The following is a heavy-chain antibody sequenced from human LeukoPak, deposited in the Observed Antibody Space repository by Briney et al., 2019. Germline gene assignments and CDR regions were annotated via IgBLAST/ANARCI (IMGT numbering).Heavy chain of an antibody. D-gene: IGHD2-8*01. CDR3: ASLGYCTNGVCLYYYYGMDV. CDR2: INHSGST. CDR1: GGSFSGYY. Sequence: SESLSLTCAVYGGSFSGYYWSWIRQPPGKGLEWIGEINHSGSTNYNPSLKSRVTISVDTSKNQFSLKLSSVTAADTAVYYCASLGYCTNGVCLYYYYGMDVWGQGTTVTVSS. J-gene: IGHJ6*02. V-gene: IGHV4-34*01.